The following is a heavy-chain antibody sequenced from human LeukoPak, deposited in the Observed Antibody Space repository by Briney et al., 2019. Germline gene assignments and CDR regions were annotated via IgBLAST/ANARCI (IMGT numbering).Heavy chain of an antibody. CDR2: INHSGST. CDR3: ARGGGRGFDSSGYYIDY. Sequence: SETLSLTCAVYGGSLSGYYWSWIRQPPGKGLEWVGEINHSGSTNYNPSLKSRGTISLDTSKHQCSLKLSSVTAADTAVYYCARGGGRGFDSSGYYIDYWGQGTLVTVSS. CDR1: GGSLSGYY. J-gene: IGHJ4*02. V-gene: IGHV4-34*01. D-gene: IGHD3-22*01.